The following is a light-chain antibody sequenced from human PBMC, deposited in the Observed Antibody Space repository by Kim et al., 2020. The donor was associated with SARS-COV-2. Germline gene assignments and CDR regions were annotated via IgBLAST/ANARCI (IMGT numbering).Light chain of an antibody. CDR3: LLSYTGARI. J-gene: IGLJ2*01. V-gene: IGLV7-46*01. CDR2: DTH. Sequence: QAVVTQEPSLTVSPGGTVTLTCGSSTGAVTSGHFPYWFQQRPGQAPRSLIYDTHNKHSWAPARFSGSLLGGKAALTLSGAQPEDEAEYYCLLSYTGARIFGGGTQLTVL. CDR1: TGAVTSGHF.